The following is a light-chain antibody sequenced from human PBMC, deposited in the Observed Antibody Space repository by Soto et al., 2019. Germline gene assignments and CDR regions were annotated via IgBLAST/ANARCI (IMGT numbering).Light chain of an antibody. Sequence: DIQMTQSPSSLFASVGDRVTITCRASQGVSGWLAWYQQKPGKAPELLIYAASSLQSGVPSRFSGSGSGTDFTLTISSLQPEDFATYYCQQANSFPRTFGQGTKVEIK. CDR2: AAS. CDR3: QQANSFPRT. CDR1: QGVSGW. V-gene: IGKV1-12*01. J-gene: IGKJ1*01.